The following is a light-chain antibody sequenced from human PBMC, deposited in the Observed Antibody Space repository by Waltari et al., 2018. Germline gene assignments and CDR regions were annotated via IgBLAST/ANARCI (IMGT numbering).Light chain of an antibody. CDR1: QSISKY. J-gene: IGKJ1*01. CDR3: QKYGTLPAT. CDR2: DAS. Sequence: EIMLTQSPGTLSLSPGERATLSCRASQSISKYLAWYQQKPGQAPRLLIYDASVRATGIPDRFSGSGSGTDFSLTISRLEPEDFAVYYCQKYGTLPATFGQVTKVEIK. V-gene: IGKV3-20*01.